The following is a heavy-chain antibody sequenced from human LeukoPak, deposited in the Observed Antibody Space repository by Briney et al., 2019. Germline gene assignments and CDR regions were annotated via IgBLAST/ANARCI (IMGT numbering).Heavy chain of an antibody. CDR3: ARVDGYPRVDYYYMDV. D-gene: IGHD5-18*01. V-gene: IGHV4-30-2*01. CDR1: GGSINSSSYY. J-gene: IGHJ6*03. Sequence: SETLSLTCTVSGGSINSSSYYWAWIRQPPGKGLEWIGYIYHSGSTYYNPSLKSRVTISVDRSKNQFSLKLSSVTAADTAVYYCARVDGYPRVDYYYMDVWGKGTTVTVSS. CDR2: IYHSGST.